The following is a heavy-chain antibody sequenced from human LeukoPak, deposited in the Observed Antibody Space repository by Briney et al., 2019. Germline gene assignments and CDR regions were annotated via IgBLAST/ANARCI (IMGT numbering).Heavy chain of an antibody. J-gene: IGHJ4*02. CDR3: ARVGYSSGWYSGEGN. Sequence: GASVKVSCKASGYTFTGYYMHWVRQAPGQGLEWMGIINPSGGSTSYAQKFQGRVTMTRDTSTSTVYMELSSLRSEDTAVYYCARVGYSSGWYSGEGNWGQGTLVTVSS. CDR2: INPSGGST. CDR1: GYTFTGYY. V-gene: IGHV1-46*01. D-gene: IGHD6-19*01.